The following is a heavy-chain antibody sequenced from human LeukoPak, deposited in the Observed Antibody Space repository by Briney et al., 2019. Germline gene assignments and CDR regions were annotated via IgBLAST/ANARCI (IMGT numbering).Heavy chain of an antibody. D-gene: IGHD6-19*01. V-gene: IGHV3-30*02. CDR3: APRGIAVAGTFDY. CDR1: GFTFSSYG. Sequence: PGGSLRLSCAASGFTFSSYGMHWVRQAPGKGLEWVAFIQYNGGSKYYADSVKGRFTISRDNSKNTLYLQMNSLGTEDTAVYYCAPRGIAVAGTFDYWGEETLVTVSS. CDR2: IQYNGGSK. J-gene: IGHJ4*02.